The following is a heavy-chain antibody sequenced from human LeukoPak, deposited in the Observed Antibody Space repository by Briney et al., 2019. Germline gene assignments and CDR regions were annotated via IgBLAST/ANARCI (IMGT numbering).Heavy chain of an antibody. CDR2: ISTTGGYT. CDR1: GFSFSTYD. J-gene: IGHJ4*02. V-gene: IGHV3-23*01. D-gene: IGHD5-24*01. CDR3: AKRPATIKFPFDI. Sequence: GGSLRLSCVGSGFSFSTYDMGWVRQTPGKGLEWVSAISTTGGYTEDADSVKGRFTISRDNSQNTLFLQMHSLRAEDTAVYYCAKRPATIKFPFDIWGQGTLVTVSP.